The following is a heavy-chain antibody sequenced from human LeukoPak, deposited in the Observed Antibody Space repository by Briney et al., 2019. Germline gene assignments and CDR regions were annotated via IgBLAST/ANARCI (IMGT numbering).Heavy chain of an antibody. Sequence: GGSLRLSCAASGFTFCSYGMHWVRQAPGKGLEWVAAISYDGSEIYYAESVKGRFTISRDNSKQTLYIQMNSLRAEDTAVYSCAKDREGRGYNYGTFFDSWGQGTLVTVSS. V-gene: IGHV3-30*18. CDR2: ISYDGSEI. CDR3: AKDREGRGYNYGTFFDS. CDR1: GFTFCSYG. D-gene: IGHD5-18*01. J-gene: IGHJ4*02.